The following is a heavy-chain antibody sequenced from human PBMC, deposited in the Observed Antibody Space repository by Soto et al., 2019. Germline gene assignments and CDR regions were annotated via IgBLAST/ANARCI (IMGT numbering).Heavy chain of an antibody. D-gene: IGHD3-22*01. Sequence: VSGPTLVNPTQTLTLTCTFSGFSLSTSGVGVGWIRQPPGKALEWLALIYWDDDKRYSPSLKSRLTITKDTSKNQVVLTMTNMDPVDTATYYCAHNLGYYESSGGYYYGMDVWGQGTTLTVSS. CDR2: IYWDDDK. CDR3: AHNLGYYESSGGYYYGMDV. V-gene: IGHV2-5*02. CDR1: GFSLSTSGVG. J-gene: IGHJ6*02.